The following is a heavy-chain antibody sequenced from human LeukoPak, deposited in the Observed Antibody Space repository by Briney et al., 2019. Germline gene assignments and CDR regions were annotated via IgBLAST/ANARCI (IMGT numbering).Heavy chain of an antibody. CDR2: IYYSGST. Sequence: SETLSLTCTVSGGSISSSSYYWGWIRQPPGKGLEWIGSIYYSGSTYYNPSLKSRVTISVDTFKNQFSLKLSSVTAADTAVYYCASGLGYCSGGSCYPGGMDVWGQGTTVTVSS. CDR1: GGSISSSSYY. CDR3: ASGLGYCSGGSCYPGGMDV. V-gene: IGHV4-39*07. D-gene: IGHD2-15*01. J-gene: IGHJ6*02.